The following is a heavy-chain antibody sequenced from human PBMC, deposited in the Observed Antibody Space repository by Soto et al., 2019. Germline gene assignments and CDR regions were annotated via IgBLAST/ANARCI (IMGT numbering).Heavy chain of an antibody. CDR1: GGSCSGYY. CDR2: INHSGST. D-gene: IGHD6-6*01. J-gene: IGHJ6*02. V-gene: IGHV4-34*01. Sequence: SETLSLTCAVYGGSCSGYYWSWIRQPPGKGLEWIGEINHSGSTNYNPSLKSRVTISVDTSKNQFSLKLSSVTAADTAVYYCARGPRPAEYGAKVGRYGMDVWGQGTTVTVSS. CDR3: ARGPRPAEYGAKVGRYGMDV.